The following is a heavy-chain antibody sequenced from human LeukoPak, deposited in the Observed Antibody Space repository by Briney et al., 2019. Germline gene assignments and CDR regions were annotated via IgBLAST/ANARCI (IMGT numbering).Heavy chain of an antibody. D-gene: IGHD1-26*01. CDR1: GFTFGSYG. CDR2: ISYDGSNK. CDR3: AKDPVGATAPFDY. Sequence: QPEGSLRLSCAASGFTFGSYGMHWVRQAPGKGLEWVAVISYDGSNKYYADSVKGRFTISRDNSKNTLYLQMNSLRAEDTAVYYCAKDPVGATAPFDYWGQGTLVTVSS. J-gene: IGHJ4*02. V-gene: IGHV3-30*18.